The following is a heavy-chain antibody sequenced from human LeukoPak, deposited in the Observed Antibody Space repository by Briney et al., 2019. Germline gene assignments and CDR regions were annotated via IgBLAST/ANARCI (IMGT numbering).Heavy chain of an antibody. J-gene: IGHJ4*02. CDR3: ARGGLDTKRGGYFDY. V-gene: IGHV4-34*01. CDR2: INHSGSS. Sequence: SETLSLTCAVCGGSFSVFYGSWIRRPPGKGLEWIGEINHSGSSYYNPSLQSRVTLSVDPSTSQFSLRLNSVTASDTGLYSCARGGLDTKRGGYFDYWGQGILVAVSS. CDR1: GGSFSVFY. D-gene: IGHD5-18*01.